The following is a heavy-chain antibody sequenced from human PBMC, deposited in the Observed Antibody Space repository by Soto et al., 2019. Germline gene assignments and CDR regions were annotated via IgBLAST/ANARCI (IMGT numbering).Heavy chain of an antibody. CDR1: GFTFSSYA. CDR3: AKDPSSGYYYDY. D-gene: IGHD3-22*01. Sequence: GGSLRLSCAASGFTFSSYAMSWVRQAPGKGLEWVSVISGSGGSTYYADSVKGRFTISRDNSKNTLYLQMNSLRVEDTAVYYCAKDPSSGYYYDYWGQGTLVTVSS. V-gene: IGHV3-23*01. J-gene: IGHJ4*02. CDR2: ISGSGGST.